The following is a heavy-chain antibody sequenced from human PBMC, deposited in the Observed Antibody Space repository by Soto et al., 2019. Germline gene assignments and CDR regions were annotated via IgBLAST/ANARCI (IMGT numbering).Heavy chain of an antibody. Sequence: PGGSLRLSCAASGFTFSNYVMHWVRQAPGKGLEWVAVISYDGSNKYYTDSVKGRFTISRDNSKNTLYLQMNSLRAEDTAVYYCARDREPRIAAAGTGFDFWGQGALVTVSS. CDR1: GFTFSNYV. V-gene: IGHV3-30-3*01. CDR3: ARDREPRIAAAGTGFDF. D-gene: IGHD6-13*01. CDR2: ISYDGSNK. J-gene: IGHJ4*02.